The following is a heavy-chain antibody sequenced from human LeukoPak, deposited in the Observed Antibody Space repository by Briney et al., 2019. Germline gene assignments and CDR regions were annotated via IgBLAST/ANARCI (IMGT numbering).Heavy chain of an antibody. Sequence: SGGSLRLSCAVSGFNVSDNYMSWVRQAPGKGLEWVSLIYSDGTTLYADSVKGRFTISRDISKNTLYLQMNSLRAEDTAMYYCAPRAGGYSHPYDFWGQGILVTVSS. V-gene: IGHV3-53*01. CDR1: GFNVSDNY. D-gene: IGHD4-23*01. CDR3: APRAGGYSHPYDF. J-gene: IGHJ4*02. CDR2: IYSDGTT.